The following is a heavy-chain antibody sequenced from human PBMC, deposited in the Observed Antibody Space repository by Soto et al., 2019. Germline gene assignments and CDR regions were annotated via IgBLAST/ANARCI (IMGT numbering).Heavy chain of an antibody. D-gene: IGHD6-13*01. CDR3: AGAPGIAAAGTLDY. J-gene: IGHJ4*02. Sequence: SETLSLTCTVSGGSISSYYWSWIRQPAGKGLEWIGLIYTSGSTNYNPSLKSRVTMSVDTSKNQFSLKLSSVTAVDTAVYYCAGAPGIAAAGTLDYWGQGTLVTVSS. CDR1: GGSISSYY. CDR2: IYTSGST. V-gene: IGHV4-4*07.